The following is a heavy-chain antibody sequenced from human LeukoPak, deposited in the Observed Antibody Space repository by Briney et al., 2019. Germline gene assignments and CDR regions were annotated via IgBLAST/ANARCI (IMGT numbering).Heavy chain of an antibody. CDR2: ISSSSSYI. CDR1: GFTFSSYS. J-gene: IGHJ4*02. D-gene: IGHD5-18*01. CDR3: ARRLDGYSYGYADY. Sequence: GGSLRLSCAASGFTFSSYSMNWVRQAPGKGLEWGSSISSSSSYIYYADSVKGRFTISRDNAKNSLYLQMNSLRAEDTAVYYCARRLDGYSYGYADYWGQGTLVTVSS. V-gene: IGHV3-21*01.